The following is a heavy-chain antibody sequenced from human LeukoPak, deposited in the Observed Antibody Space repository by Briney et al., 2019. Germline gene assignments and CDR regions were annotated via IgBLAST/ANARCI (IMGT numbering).Heavy chain of an antibody. Sequence: PSETLSLTCAVYGGSFSGYYWSWVRQAPGKGLEWVSSISSSSSYIYYADSVKGRFTISRDNAKNSLYLQMNSLRAEDTAVYYCARDGQQPNYWGQGTLVTVSS. J-gene: IGHJ4*02. CDR2: ISSSSSYI. CDR3: ARDGQQPNY. CDR1: GGSFSGYY. V-gene: IGHV3-21*01. D-gene: IGHD6-13*01.